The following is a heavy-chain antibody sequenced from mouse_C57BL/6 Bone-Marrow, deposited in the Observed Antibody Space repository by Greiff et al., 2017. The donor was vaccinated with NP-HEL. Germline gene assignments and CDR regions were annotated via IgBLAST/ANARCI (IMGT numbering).Heavy chain of an antibody. V-gene: IGHV1-59*01. J-gene: IGHJ4*01. CDR2: IDPSDSYT. CDR3: ARRAVYYYGTPYGGAMDY. CDR1: GYTFTSYW. D-gene: IGHD1-1*01. Sequence: QVQLQQPGAELVRPGTSVKLSCKASGYTFTSYWMHWVKQRPGQGLEWIGVIDPSDSYTNYNQKFKGKATLTVDTSSSTAYMQLSSLTSEDSAVYYCARRAVYYYGTPYGGAMDYWGQGTSVTVSS.